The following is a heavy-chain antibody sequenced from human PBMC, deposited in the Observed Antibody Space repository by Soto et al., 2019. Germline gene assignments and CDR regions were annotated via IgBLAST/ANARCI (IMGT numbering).Heavy chain of an antibody. V-gene: IGHV1-46*01. D-gene: IGHD3-22*01. Sequence: GASVKVSCKAPGYTFTSYYMHWVRQAPGQGLEWTGIINPSGGSTSYAQKFQGRVTMTRDTSTSTVYMELSSLRSEDTAVYYCARDEPTYYYDGSAFDISGQGTIVTVSS. CDR2: INPSGGST. CDR3: ARDEPTYYYDGSAFDI. CDR1: GYTFTSYY. J-gene: IGHJ3*02.